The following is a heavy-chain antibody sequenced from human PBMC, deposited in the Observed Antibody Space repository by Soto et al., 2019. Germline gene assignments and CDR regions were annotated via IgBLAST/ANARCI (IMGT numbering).Heavy chain of an antibody. CDR2: TYYRSSWYN. D-gene: IGHD3-3*02. CDR3: SREFAYHVSIDRYLDY. V-gene: IGHV6-1*01. J-gene: IGHJ4*02. CDR1: WDSVSVNSAA. Sequence: QPLSLTCAISWDSVSVNSAAWNWIRQSPSRGLEWLGRTYYRSSWYNYYAVSVKSRITVTPDTAKNQFPLHLNSVTPDDTAIYYCSREFAYHVSIDRYLDYWGQEALVTVSS.